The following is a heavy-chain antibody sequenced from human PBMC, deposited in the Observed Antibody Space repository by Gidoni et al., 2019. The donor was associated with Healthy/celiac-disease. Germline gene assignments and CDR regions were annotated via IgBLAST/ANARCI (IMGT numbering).Heavy chain of an antibody. Sequence: QVQLVQSGAAVKKPGSSVKVSCKASGGTFSSYTISWVRQAPGQGLEWMGRIIPILGIANYAQKFQGRVTITADKSTSTAYMELSSLRSEDTAVYYCAREGSDCSSTSCYVDYWGQGTLVTVSS. V-gene: IGHV1-69*08. CDR2: IIPILGIA. D-gene: IGHD2-2*01. J-gene: IGHJ4*02. CDR3: AREGSDCSSTSCYVDY. CDR1: GGTFSSYT.